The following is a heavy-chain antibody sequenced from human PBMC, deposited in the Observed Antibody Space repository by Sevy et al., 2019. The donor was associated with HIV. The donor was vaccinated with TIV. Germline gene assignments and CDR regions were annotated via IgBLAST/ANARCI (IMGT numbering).Heavy chain of an antibody. J-gene: IGHJ4*02. CDR2: INSDSDTM. D-gene: IGHD3-22*01. Sequence: GGSLRLSCAASGFPFSHYAMNWVRQAPGKGLEWILYINSDSDTMYYGDSVKGRFTISRDNAKNSLYLHMNSLIDEDTAVYYCARERGTYYDTTGYPYLLEAGFDYWGQGTLVTVSS. CDR1: GFPFSHYA. CDR3: ARERGTYYDTTGYPYLLEAGFDY. V-gene: IGHV3-48*02.